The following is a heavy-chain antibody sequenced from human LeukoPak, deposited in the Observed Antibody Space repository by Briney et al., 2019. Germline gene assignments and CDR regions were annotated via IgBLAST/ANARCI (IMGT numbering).Heavy chain of an antibody. V-gene: IGHV1-18*01. CDR3: ARDRDENTAHDGMDV. J-gene: IGHJ6*02. D-gene: IGHD5-18*01. CDR2: ISAYNGNT. CDR1: GYTFTSYG. Sequence: ASVKVSCKASGYTFTSYGISWVRQAPGQGLEWMGWISAYNGNTNYAQKLQGRVTMTTDTSTSTAYMELRSLRSDDTAVYYCARDRDENTAHDGMDVWGQGTTVTVSS.